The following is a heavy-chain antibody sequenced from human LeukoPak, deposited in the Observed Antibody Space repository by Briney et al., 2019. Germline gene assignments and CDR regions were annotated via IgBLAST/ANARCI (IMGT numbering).Heavy chain of an antibody. CDR1: GFTFSSYG. J-gene: IGHJ4*02. Sequence: GGSLRLSCAASGFTFSSYGMHWVRQAPGKGLEWVAVISYDGSNKYYADSVKGRFTISRDNSKNTLYLQMNSLRAEDTAVYYCAKDEYNGSGSYDTPFDYWGQGTLVTVSS. D-gene: IGHD3-10*01. CDR3: AKDEYNGSGSYDTPFDY. CDR2: ISYDGSNK. V-gene: IGHV3-30*18.